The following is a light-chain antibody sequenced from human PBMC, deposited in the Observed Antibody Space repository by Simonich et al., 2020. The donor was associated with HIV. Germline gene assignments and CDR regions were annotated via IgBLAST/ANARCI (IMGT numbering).Light chain of an antibody. V-gene: IGLV2-8*01. CDR2: EVS. CDR1: SSDFGGYNS. Sequence: QSALTQPASVSGSPGQSITLSCTGTSSDFGGYNSVSWYQQHPGKAPKLMIYEVSKRPSGVPDRFSGSKSDNTASLTVSGLQAEDEADYYCSSYAGSNNWVFGGGTKVTVL. CDR3: SSYAGSNNWV. J-gene: IGLJ3*02.